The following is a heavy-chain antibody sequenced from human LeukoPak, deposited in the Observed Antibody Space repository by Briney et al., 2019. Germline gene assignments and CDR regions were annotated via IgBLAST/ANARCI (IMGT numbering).Heavy chain of an antibody. CDR3: ARDYYGSGSYYAPYDAFDI. D-gene: IGHD3-10*01. CDR2: IYYSGST. Sequence: SETLSLTCAVSGGSISSGGYSWRWIRQPPGKGLEWIGYIYYSGSTNYNPSLKSRVTISVDTSKNQFSLKLSSVTAADTAVYYCARDYYGSGSYYAPYDAFDIWGQGTMVTVSS. J-gene: IGHJ3*02. V-gene: IGHV4-61*08. CDR1: GGSISSGGYS.